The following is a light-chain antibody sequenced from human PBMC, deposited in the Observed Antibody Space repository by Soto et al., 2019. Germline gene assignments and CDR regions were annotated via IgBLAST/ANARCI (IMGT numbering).Light chain of an antibody. CDR3: SSCAGSNNPYV. Sequence: QSALTQPPSASGSPGQSVTISCTGTSSDVGGCKFVSWYQQYPGKAPKLIIYQVSKRPSGVPDRFSGSKSGNTASLTVSGLQAEDEADHYCSSCAGSNNPYVFGTGTKLTVL. J-gene: IGLJ1*01. V-gene: IGLV2-8*01. CDR1: SSDVGGCKF. CDR2: QVS.